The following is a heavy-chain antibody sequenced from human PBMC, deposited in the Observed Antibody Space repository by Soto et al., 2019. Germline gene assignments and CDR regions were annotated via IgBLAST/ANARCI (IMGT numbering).Heavy chain of an antibody. J-gene: IGHJ5*02. D-gene: IGHD5-18*01. CDR1: GYSFITYG. V-gene: IGHV1-18*01. CDR2: ISAYNGKT. Sequence: ASVKVSCKASGYSFITYGITWVRQAPGQGLEWMGWISAYNGKTYYAQKFQGRVTLTTDTSTSTAYMELRSLGSDDTAVYYCARDRQQWLPNFFDPWGQGTLVTVSS. CDR3: ARDRQQWLPNFFDP.